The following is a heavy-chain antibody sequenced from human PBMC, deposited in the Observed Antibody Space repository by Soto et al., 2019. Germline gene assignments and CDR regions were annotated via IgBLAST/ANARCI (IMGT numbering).Heavy chain of an antibody. J-gene: IGHJ5*02. Sequence: SETLSLTCTVSGGSISSYYWSWIRQPPGKGLEWIGYIYYSGSTNYNPSLKSRVTISVDTSKNQFSLKLSSVTAADTAVYYCERVSGSYYSAPDTTNWFDPWGQGTLVTVSS. V-gene: IGHV4-59*01. CDR2: IYYSGST. D-gene: IGHD1-26*01. CDR3: ERVSGSYYSAPDTTNWFDP. CDR1: GGSISSYY.